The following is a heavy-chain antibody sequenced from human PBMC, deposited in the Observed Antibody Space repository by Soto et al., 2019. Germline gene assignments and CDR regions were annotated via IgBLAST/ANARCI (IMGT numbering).Heavy chain of an antibody. CDR1: GFSFDDYA. CDR2: ISWNSGGI. D-gene: IGHD3-9*01. Sequence: EVQLVESGGGLVQPGRSLRLSCAASGFSFDDYAMHWVRQAPGKGLEWVSGISWNSGGIGYADSVKGRFTISRDNAKNSLYLQMNSLRAEDTALYYCVKDTAALTGYYRASRGIYVDYWGQGTLVTVSS. J-gene: IGHJ4*02. CDR3: VKDTAALTGYYRASRGIYVDY. V-gene: IGHV3-9*01.